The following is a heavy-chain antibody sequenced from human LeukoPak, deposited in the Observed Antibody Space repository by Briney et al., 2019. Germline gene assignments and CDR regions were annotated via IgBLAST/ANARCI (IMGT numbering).Heavy chain of an antibody. D-gene: IGHD3-16*02. V-gene: IGHV1-18*01. CDR2: ISAYKGNT. J-gene: IGHJ4*02. Sequence: ASVKVSCKASGYTFTSYGISWVRQAPGQGLEWMGWISAYKGNTNYAQKLQGRVTMTTDTSTSTAYMELRSLRSDDTAVYYCARDLSDYVWGSYRYTPAPPFDYWGQGTLVTVSS. CDR3: ARDLSDYVWGSYRYTPAPPFDY. CDR1: GYTFTSYG.